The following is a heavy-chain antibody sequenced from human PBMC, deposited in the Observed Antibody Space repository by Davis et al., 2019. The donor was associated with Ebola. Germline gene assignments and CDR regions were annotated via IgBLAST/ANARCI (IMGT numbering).Heavy chain of an antibody. J-gene: IGHJ4*02. Sequence: GESLKISCAASGFTFGSYAMSWVRQTPGKGLEWVSMISGSGDGTHYADSAKGRFTISRDNSKNTLFLQMNSLRADDTAVYYCSSSPGDWGQGTLVIVSS. CDR3: SSSPGD. CDR1: GFTFGSYA. D-gene: IGHD6-6*01. V-gene: IGHV3-23*01. CDR2: ISGSGDGT.